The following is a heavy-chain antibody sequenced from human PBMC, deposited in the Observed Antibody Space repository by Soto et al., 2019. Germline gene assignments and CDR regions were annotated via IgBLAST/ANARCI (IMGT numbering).Heavy chain of an antibody. J-gene: IGHJ6*02. Sequence: PGGSLRLSCAASGFTFSSYWMYWVRQAPGKGLVWVSRINSDGSSTRYADSVKGRFTASRDNAKNTVYLQMNSLRAEDTAVYYCARDRRIRYFDWPYYYGMDVWGQGTTVTVSS. V-gene: IGHV3-74*01. D-gene: IGHD3-9*01. CDR1: GFTFSSYW. CDR2: INSDGSST. CDR3: ARDRRIRYFDWPYYYGMDV.